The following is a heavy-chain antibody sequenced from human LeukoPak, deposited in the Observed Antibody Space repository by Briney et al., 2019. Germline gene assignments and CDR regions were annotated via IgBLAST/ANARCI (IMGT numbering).Heavy chain of an antibody. Sequence: GSSVKVSCKASGGTLSSYAISWVRQAPGQGLEWMGGIIPIFGTANYAQKFQGRVTITADESTSTAYMELSSLRSEDTAVYYCAVLLSGGSSGHFDYWGQGTLVTVSS. CDR2: IIPIFGTA. CDR3: AVLLSGGSSGHFDY. D-gene: IGHD2-15*01. J-gene: IGHJ4*02. CDR1: GGTLSSYA. V-gene: IGHV1-69*01.